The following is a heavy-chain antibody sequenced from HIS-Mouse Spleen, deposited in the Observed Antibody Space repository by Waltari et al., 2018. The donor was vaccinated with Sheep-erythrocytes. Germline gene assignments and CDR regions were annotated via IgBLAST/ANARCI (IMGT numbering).Heavy chain of an antibody. Sequence: QVQLVQSGAEVKKPGSSVKVSCKASGGTFSSYSISWVRQAPGQGLEWMGRLIHILGIANDSQKFQGSVTITADKSTSTAYMELCSRRSEDTAVYYCAQTGATTPHFDYWGQGTLVAVSS. CDR1: GGTFSSYS. J-gene: IGHJ4*02. D-gene: IGHD1-26*01. V-gene: IGHV1-69*04. CDR3: AQTGATTPHFDY. CDR2: LIHILGIA.